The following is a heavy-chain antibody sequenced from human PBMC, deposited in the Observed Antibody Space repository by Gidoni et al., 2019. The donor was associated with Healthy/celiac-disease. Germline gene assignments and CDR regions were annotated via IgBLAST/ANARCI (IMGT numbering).Heavy chain of an antibody. D-gene: IGHD3-16*01. V-gene: IGHV3-23*01. J-gene: IGHJ4*02. CDR3: AKDMSVSYDYVWGRHDY. CDR1: GFTFSSFA. Sequence: EVQLLESGGGLVQPGGCLRLSCAASGFTFSSFAMSWVRQAPGKGLEWVSAISGSGGSTYYADPVKGRFTISRDNSKNTLYLQMNSLRAEDTAVYYCAKDMSVSYDYVWGRHDYWGQGTLVTVSS. CDR2: ISGSGGST.